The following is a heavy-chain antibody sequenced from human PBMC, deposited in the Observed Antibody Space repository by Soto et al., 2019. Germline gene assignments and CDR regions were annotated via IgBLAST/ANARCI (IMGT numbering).Heavy chain of an antibody. J-gene: IGHJ4*02. V-gene: IGHV1-3*01. Sequence: GAPAKASCKTSGVTFITIALHSLRQAPRQRLEWMGWINAGSGDTKYSQNFQGRVTITRDTSASTAYMDLSSLRSEDTAIYYCARPRWSGTDGYSFDSWGPGTLVTVSS. CDR2: INAGSGDT. D-gene: IGHD2-15*01. CDR1: GVTFITIA. CDR3: ARPRWSGTDGYSFDS.